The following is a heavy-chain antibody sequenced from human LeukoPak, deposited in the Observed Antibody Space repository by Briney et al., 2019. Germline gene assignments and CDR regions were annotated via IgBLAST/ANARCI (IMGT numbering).Heavy chain of an antibody. Sequence: GGSLRLSCAASGFTLSTYWMSWVRQAPGKGLEWVANIEQDGTEKYYVDSVKGRFTISRDNGKNSLYLQMSSLRAEDTAVYYCARDEPGARYYYHGMDVWGQGTTVTVSS. V-gene: IGHV3-7*01. CDR1: GFTLSTYW. CDR3: ARDEPGARYYYHGMDV. CDR2: IEQDGTEK. J-gene: IGHJ6*02. D-gene: IGHD1-14*01.